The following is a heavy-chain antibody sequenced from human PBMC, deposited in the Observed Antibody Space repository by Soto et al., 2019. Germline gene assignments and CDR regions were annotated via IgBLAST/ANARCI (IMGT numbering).Heavy chain of an antibody. J-gene: IGHJ4*02. Sequence: LSLTCNISVSSVSNGYYCWSWIRQTPGNGLGWIGYMYYTGTTSYNPSLRGRVTISRDTSKNQFSLKLTSVTDADTDVSFCSRGGIYDFWSGFFDWGQGTRVTVSS. CDR3: SRGGIYDFWSGFFD. CDR1: VSSVSNGYYC. D-gene: IGHD3-3*01. V-gene: IGHV4-30-4*01. CDR2: MYYTGTT.